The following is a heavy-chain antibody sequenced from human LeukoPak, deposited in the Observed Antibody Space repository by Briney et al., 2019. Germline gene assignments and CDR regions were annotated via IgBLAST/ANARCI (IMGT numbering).Heavy chain of an antibody. CDR1: GYTFSTFA. CDR3: AETHGVP. J-gene: IGHJ4*02. V-gene: IGHV1-18*01. CDR2: ISAYSGNT. Sequence: ASVKVSCKASGYTFSTFAISWVRQAPGQGLEWMGRISAYSGNTIYAQKFRGRVTMTTDTSTTTAYMELTGLTYDDTAVYYCAETHGVPWGQGTLVTVSS. D-gene: IGHD2-8*01.